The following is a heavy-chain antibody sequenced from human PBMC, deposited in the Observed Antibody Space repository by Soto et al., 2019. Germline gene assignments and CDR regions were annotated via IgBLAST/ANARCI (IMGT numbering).Heavy chain of an antibody. D-gene: IGHD6-6*01. Sequence: QVQLQQWGAGLLKPSETLSLTCAVYGGSFSGYYWSWIRQPPGKGLEWIGEINHSGSTNYNPSLKSRVTRSVDTSKNQFSLQLSSVTAADTAVYNCARGKIAARPSYYYGMAVWGQGTTVTVSS. CDR3: ARGKIAARPSYYYGMAV. CDR2: INHSGST. CDR1: GGSFSGYY. V-gene: IGHV4-34*01. J-gene: IGHJ6*02.